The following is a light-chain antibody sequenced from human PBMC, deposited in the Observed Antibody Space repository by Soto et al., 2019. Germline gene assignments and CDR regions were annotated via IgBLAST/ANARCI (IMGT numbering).Light chain of an antibody. CDR2: DDS. Sequence: QSALTQPPSASGSPGQSVTISCIGTSSDIGTYNYVSWYQQHPGKAPKLMIYDDSERPSGVPDRFSGSKSGNTASLTVSGLQAEDEADYYCGSYAGCNPLVFGGGTQLTVL. CDR3: GSYAGCNPLV. J-gene: IGLJ2*01. V-gene: IGLV2-8*01. CDR1: SSDIGTYNY.